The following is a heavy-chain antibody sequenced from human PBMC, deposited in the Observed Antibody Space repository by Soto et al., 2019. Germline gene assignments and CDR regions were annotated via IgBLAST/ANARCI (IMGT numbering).Heavy chain of an antibody. CDR2: IWYDGSNK. Sequence: QVQLVESGGGVVQPGRSLRLSCAASGFTFSSYGMHWVRQAPGKGLEWVAVIWYDGSNKYYADSVKGRFTISRDNSKNTVYLQMNSLRAEDTAVYYCARAAQYGDYVGWFDPWGQGTLVTVSS. D-gene: IGHD4-17*01. J-gene: IGHJ5*02. CDR3: ARAAQYGDYVGWFDP. V-gene: IGHV3-33*01. CDR1: GFTFSSYG.